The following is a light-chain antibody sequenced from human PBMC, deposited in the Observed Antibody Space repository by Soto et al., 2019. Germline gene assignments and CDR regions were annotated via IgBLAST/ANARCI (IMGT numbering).Light chain of an antibody. CDR2: RAS. CDR3: QQYGSSPLT. Sequence: EIVLTQSPGTLSLSPGERATLSFRASQNVSSNLLVWYQQHPGQAPKVLIYRASSRATGIPDRFSGSGSGTDFTLTISRLEPEDFAVYYCQQYGSSPLTFGGGTKVDIK. J-gene: IGKJ4*01. V-gene: IGKV3-20*01. CDR1: QNVSSNL.